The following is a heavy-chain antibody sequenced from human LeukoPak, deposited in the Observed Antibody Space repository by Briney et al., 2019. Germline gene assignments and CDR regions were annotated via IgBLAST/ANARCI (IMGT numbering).Heavy chain of an antibody. CDR1: GFTFSSYA. V-gene: IGHV3-23*01. Sequence: GGSLRLSCAASGFTFSSYAMSWLRQAPGKGLEWVSAISGSGGSTYYADSVKGRFTISRDNSKNTLYLQMNSLRAEDTAVYYRAKEEMATRLMDYWGQGTLVTVSS. D-gene: IGHD5-24*01. CDR2: ISGSGGST. J-gene: IGHJ4*02. CDR3: AKEEMATRLMDY.